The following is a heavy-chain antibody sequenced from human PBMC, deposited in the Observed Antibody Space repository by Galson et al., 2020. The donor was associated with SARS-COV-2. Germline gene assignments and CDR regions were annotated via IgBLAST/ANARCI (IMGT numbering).Heavy chain of an antibody. CDR1: GDNVSSNRAA. Sequence: SQTLSLTCAISGDNVSSNRAAWNWIRQSPSRGLEWLGRTYYRPKWNNDYAVSMKGRLIINADTSENQFSLQLDSVTPEDTAVYYCARDPSDWTFFDYWGQGTLVTVSS. CDR2: TYYRPKWNN. CDR3: ARDPSDWTFFDY. V-gene: IGHV6-1*01. D-gene: IGHD1-1*01. J-gene: IGHJ4*02.